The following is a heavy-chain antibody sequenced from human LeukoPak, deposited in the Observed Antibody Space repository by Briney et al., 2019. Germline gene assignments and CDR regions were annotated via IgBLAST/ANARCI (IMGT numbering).Heavy chain of an antibody. J-gene: IGHJ4*02. D-gene: IGHD5-12*01. Sequence: GSVNVSCTASGYTFTGYLIHRVRQAPGQGLEWMGWIDLNSGGTSYAQKFQGRVTMTRDTSVTTAYMELSRLRADDTAVYYCARYSGYDEPFEYWGQGTLVTVSS. CDR2: IDLNSGGT. V-gene: IGHV1-2*02. CDR3: ARYSGYDEPFEY. CDR1: GYTFTGYL.